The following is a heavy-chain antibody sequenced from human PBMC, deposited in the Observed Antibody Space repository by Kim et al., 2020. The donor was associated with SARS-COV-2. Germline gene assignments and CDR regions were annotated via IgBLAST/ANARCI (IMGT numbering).Heavy chain of an antibody. D-gene: IGHD3-10*01. CDR2: ISAYNGNT. CDR1: GYTFTSYG. CDR3: ARQVPMVRGVIIMGGPNWFDP. Sequence: ASVKVSCKASGYTFTSYGISWVRQAPGQGLEWMGWISAYNGNTNYAQKLQGRVTMTTDTSTSTAYMELRSLRSDDTAVYYCARQVPMVRGVIIMGGPNWFDPWGQGTLVTVSS. J-gene: IGHJ5*02. V-gene: IGHV1-18*04.